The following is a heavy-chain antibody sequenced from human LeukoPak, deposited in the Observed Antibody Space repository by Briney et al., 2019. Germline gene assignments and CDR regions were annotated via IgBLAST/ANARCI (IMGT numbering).Heavy chain of an antibody. D-gene: IGHD3-10*01. CDR1: GFTFSSYE. CDR3: ARFAMVRHFDP. J-gene: IGHJ5*02. CDR2: ISSSGSTI. V-gene: IGHV3-48*03. Sequence: GGSLRLSCAASGFTFSSYEMNWVRQAPGKGLEWVSYISSSGSTIYYADSVKGRFTISRDNAKNSLYLQMNSLRAEDTAVYYCARFAMVRHFDPWGQGTLVTVSS.